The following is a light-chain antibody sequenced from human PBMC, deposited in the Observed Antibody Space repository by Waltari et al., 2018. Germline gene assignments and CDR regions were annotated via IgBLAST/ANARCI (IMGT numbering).Light chain of an antibody. CDR3: QQHDRQPYT. CDR2: DSS. V-gene: IGKV1-33*01. J-gene: IGKJ2*01. Sequence: DIQMTQSPSSLSASVGDRVTITCQASPDISKNLNWYQQKPGKAPKLLIYDSSNLETGVPSRFSGSGSGTLFTFTISSLQPEDIATYYCQQHDRQPYTFGQGTELESK. CDR1: PDISKN.